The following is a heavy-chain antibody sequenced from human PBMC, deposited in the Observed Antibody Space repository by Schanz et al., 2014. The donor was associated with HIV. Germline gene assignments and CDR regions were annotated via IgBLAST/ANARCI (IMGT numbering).Heavy chain of an antibody. Sequence: VQLVESGGGVVQPGRSLRLSCAASGFTFSTYGMHWVRQAPGKGLEWVSSISSSSSDKYYADSVKGRFTISRDNAKNSLYLQMNSLRVEDTAVYYCANEEVPNDYWGQGTLVTVSS. CDR1: GFTFSTYG. V-gene: IGHV3-21*04. CDR3: ANEEVPNDY. J-gene: IGHJ4*02. CDR2: ISSSSSDK.